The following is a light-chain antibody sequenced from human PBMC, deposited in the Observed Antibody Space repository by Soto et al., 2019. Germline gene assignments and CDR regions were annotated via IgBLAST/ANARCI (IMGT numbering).Light chain of an antibody. Sequence: QPVLTQSPAASASLGASVKLTCNVGSEHSSYAIAWLQQQPEKGPRLLMKVNSDGRHIKGDGIPDRFSGSSSGAERYLTISSLQTEDEADYYCQTWGAGIQVFGGGTKLTVL. CDR3: QTWGAGIQV. CDR2: VNSDGRH. V-gene: IGLV4-69*01. CDR1: SEHSSYA. J-gene: IGLJ3*02.